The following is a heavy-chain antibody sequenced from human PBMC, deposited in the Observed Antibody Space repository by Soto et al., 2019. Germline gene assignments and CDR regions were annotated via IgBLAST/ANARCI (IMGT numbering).Heavy chain of an antibody. CDR2: IWYDGSNK. V-gene: IGHV3-33*01. J-gene: IGHJ4*01. CDR1: GFTFNNFA. D-gene: IGHD1-20*01. Sequence: GGSLRLSCAASGFTFNNFAMHWVRQAPGKGLEWVALIWYDGSNKYYADSVKGRFTVFRDNSKNTLYLQMISLRAEDTAVYYCSRDSNNYYFDYWGQGTLVTVSS. CDR3: SRDSNNYYFDY.